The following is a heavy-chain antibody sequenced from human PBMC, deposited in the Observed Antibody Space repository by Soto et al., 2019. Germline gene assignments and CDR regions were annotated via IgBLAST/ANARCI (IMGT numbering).Heavy chain of an antibody. J-gene: IGHJ5*02. CDR1: VGSIDSGDYY. Sequence: PSETVSLTCTVSVGSIDSGDYYWSWIRQHPGKGLEWIGYIYYSGSTYYNPSLKSRVTISVDTSKNQFSLKLSSVTAADTAVYYCARGGYCSGGSCYGVWFDPWGQGTLVTVSS. CDR2: IYYSGST. CDR3: ARGGYCSGGSCYGVWFDP. D-gene: IGHD2-15*01. V-gene: IGHV4-31*03.